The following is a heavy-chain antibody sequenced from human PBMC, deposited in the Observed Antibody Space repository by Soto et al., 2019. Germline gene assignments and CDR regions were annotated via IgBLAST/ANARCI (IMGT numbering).Heavy chain of an antibody. CDR3: VRTVSGSYSDAFDM. D-gene: IGHD1-26*01. CDR2: ISRDGTGT. J-gene: IGHJ3*02. Sequence: PGGSLRLSCTASEFSFSNYWMHWVRQAPGKGLVWVSRISRDGTGTIYAGSVKGRFSISRDNTKDTVYLQMNSLRVEDTAVYYCVRTVSGSYSDAFDMWGQGTMVTVSS. V-gene: IGHV3-74*01. CDR1: EFSFSNYW.